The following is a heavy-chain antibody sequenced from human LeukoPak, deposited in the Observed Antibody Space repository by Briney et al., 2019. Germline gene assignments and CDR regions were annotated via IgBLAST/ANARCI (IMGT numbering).Heavy chain of an antibody. CDR3: ARGPIFGDYYGMDV. V-gene: IGHV3-20*01. J-gene: IGHJ6*02. CDR2: INWNGGST. CDR1: GFTFDDYG. D-gene: IGHD3-3*01. Sequence: GGSLRLSCAASGFTFDDYGMSWVRQAPGKGPEWISGINWNGGSTGYADSVKGRFTISRDNAKNSLYLQMNSLRAEDTASYHCARGPIFGDYYGMDVWGQGTTVTVSS.